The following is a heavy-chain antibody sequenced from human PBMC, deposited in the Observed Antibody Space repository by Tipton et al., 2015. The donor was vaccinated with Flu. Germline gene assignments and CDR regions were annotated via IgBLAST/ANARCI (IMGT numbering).Heavy chain of an antibody. CDR1: GDSIRSSNYY. CDR2: TFHSGNT. V-gene: IGHV4-39*07. D-gene: IGHD4-11*01. CDR3: ARRDYSNYVSEPTYWFVP. Sequence: GLVKPSETLSLTCGVSGDSIRSSNYYWGWIRQPPGKGLEWIGNTFHSGNTYLNPSLKSRVTISIDTSKNQFSLKLSSVTASDTAVYYCARRDYSNYVSEPTYWFVPWGQGALGTVSS. J-gene: IGHJ5*02.